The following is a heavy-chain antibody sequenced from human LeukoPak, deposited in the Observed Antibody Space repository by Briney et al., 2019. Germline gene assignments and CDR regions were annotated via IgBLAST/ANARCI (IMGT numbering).Heavy chain of an antibody. Sequence: GGSLRLSCAAPGFSLSGYWIHWVRQAPGKGLVWVARINPDGSITNYADSVQGRIIISRDNAKDTLYLQMNSLRAEDTAVYYCARGHPGDHYGMDVWGQGTTVTVSS. V-gene: IGHV3-74*01. CDR2: INPDGSIT. CDR1: GFSLSGYW. J-gene: IGHJ6*02. CDR3: ARGHPGDHYGMDV.